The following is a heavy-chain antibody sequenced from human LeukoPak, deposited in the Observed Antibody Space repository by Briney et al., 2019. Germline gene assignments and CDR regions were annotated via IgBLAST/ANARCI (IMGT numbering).Heavy chain of an antibody. Sequence: GGALRLSCAASGLTFRNYAMSWGRQARGKGVERVSTISGSGGSTYYADSVKGRFTIYRDKSKNTRDVQMKSLRAEGTAVYYCAKGVPYYYGSGIYGVFDYWGQGPLVTVSS. CDR2: ISGSGGST. D-gene: IGHD3-10*01. CDR1: GLTFRNYA. CDR3: AKGVPYYYGSGIYGVFDY. V-gene: IGHV3-23*01. J-gene: IGHJ4*02.